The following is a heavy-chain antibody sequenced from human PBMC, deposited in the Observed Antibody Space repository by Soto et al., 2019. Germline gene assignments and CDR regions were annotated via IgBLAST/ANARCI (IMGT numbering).Heavy chain of an antibody. CDR3: ARLVYDTRLNYMYFDF. CDR2: IFHDGTA. Sequence: SETLSLTRSVSCVSLTIGNCCPLVRASPQRGLEYICEIFHDGTANYYPSFERRVAMSVDTSRNQFSLKLTSVTAADTAVYFCARLVYDTRLNYMYFDFWGPGTLVTVSS. V-gene: IGHV4-4*02. J-gene: IGHJ4*02. D-gene: IGHD3-10*01. CDR1: CVSLTIGNC.